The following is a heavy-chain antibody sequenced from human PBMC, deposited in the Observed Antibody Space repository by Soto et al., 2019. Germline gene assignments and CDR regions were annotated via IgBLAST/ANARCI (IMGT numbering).Heavy chain of an antibody. CDR2: INHSGST. J-gene: IGHJ4*02. V-gene: IGHV4-34*01. Sequence: ASETLSLTCAVYGGSFSGYYWSWIRQPPGKGLEWIGEINHSGSTNYNPSLKSRVTISVDTSKNQFSLKLSSVTAADTAVYYCARGRCSGGSCSYYFDYWGQGTLVTVSS. CDR3: ARGRCSGGSCSYYFDY. D-gene: IGHD2-15*01. CDR1: GGSFSGYY.